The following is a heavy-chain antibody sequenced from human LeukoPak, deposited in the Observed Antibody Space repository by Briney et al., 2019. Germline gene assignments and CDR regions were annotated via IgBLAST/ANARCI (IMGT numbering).Heavy chain of an antibody. Sequence: SQTLSLTCAISGDSVSSNTAAWNWIRQSPSRGLEWLGRTYYRSKWYNDYAVSVKSRITINPDTSKNHFSLHLNSVTPEDTAVYYCARDIVGGWSYYYYYMDVWGKGTTVIVSS. V-gene: IGHV6-1*01. CDR1: GDSVSSNTAA. J-gene: IGHJ6*03. D-gene: IGHD6-19*01. CDR2: TYYRSKWYN. CDR3: ARDIVGGWSYYYYYMDV.